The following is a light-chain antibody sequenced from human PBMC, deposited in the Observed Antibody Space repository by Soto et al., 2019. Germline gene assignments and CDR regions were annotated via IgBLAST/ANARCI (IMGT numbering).Light chain of an antibody. V-gene: IGKV3-20*01. CDR3: HQFGSSPWT. CDR1: QSVSTTY. Sequence: EIVLTQSPGTLSLSPGERANLSCRASQSVSTTYLAWYEQKPGQAPRLLIYGASSRATGIPDRFSGSGSGTDFTLTISRVEPEDFAVYYCHQFGSSPWTFGQGTNVEIK. J-gene: IGKJ1*01. CDR2: GAS.